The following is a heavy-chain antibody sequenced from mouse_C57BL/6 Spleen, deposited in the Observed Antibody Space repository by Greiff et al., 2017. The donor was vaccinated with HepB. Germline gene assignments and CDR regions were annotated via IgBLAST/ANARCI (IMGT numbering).Heavy chain of an antibody. CDR2: ISNGGGST. V-gene: IGHV5-12*01. Sequence: EVQLVESGGGLVQPGGSLKLSCAASGFTFSDYYMYWVRQTPEKRLEWVAYISNGGGSTYYPDTVRGRFTISRDNAKNTLYLQMSRLKSEDTAMYYCARHDGYSMDYWGQGTSVTVSS. CDR1: GFTFSDYY. CDR3: ARHDGYSMDY. D-gene: IGHD2-3*01. J-gene: IGHJ4*01.